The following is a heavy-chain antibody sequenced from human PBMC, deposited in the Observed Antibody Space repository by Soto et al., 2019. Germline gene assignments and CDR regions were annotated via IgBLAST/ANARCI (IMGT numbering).Heavy chain of an antibody. CDR2: ISYDGSNK. D-gene: IGHD7-27*01. Sequence: GGSLRLSCAASGFTFSSYAMHWVRQAPGKGLEWVSVISYDGSNKYYADSVKGRFTISRDNSKNTLYLQMNSLRAEDTAVYYCAREGSTGGWFDPWGQGTLVTVSS. CDR1: GFTFSSYA. V-gene: IGHV3-30*04. CDR3: AREGSTGGWFDP. J-gene: IGHJ5*02.